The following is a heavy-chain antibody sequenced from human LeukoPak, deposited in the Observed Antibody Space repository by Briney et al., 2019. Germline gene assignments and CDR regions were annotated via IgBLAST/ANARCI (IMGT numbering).Heavy chain of an antibody. V-gene: IGHV1-69*13. Sequence: ASVKVSCKASGGTFSSYAISWVRQAPGQGLEWMGGIIPIFGTANYAQKFQGRVTITADESTSTAYMELSSLRSEDTAVYYCAREYDFWSGYYYYYGMDVWGQGTTVTVSS. J-gene: IGHJ6*02. CDR2: IIPIFGTA. CDR3: AREYDFWSGYYYYYGMDV. D-gene: IGHD3-3*01. CDR1: GGTFSSYA.